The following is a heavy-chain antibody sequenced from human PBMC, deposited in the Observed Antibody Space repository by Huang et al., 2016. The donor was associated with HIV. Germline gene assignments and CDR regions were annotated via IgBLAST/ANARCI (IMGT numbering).Heavy chain of an antibody. D-gene: IGHD3-22*01. J-gene: IGHJ4*02. CDR2: VKQSGST. CDR3: ARGSARYYYDSSGYRRSPSFDY. V-gene: IGHV4-34*01. CDR1: GESFIGYY. Sequence: QVQLQQWGAGLLKPSETLSLTCAVYGESFIGYYWSWIRQPPGKGLEWIGEVKQSGSTKYNPCVKNRVTMSVDTSRNQFSLELGSVTVADTAMYCCARGSARYYYDSSGYRRSPSFDYWGQGTLVTVSS.